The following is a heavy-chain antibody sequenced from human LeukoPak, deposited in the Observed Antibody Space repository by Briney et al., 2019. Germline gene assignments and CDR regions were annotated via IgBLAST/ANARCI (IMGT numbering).Heavy chain of an antibody. CDR1: GYTLTELS. D-gene: IGHD2-21*01. CDR3: ATVRPTDDPYYFDY. J-gene: IGHJ4*02. CDR2: FEPEEGET. Sequence: VSVKVSCKVSGYTLTELSMHWVRQAPGKGLGWMGGFEPEEGETIYAQKFQGRVTMTEDTSSDTAYMELSSLRSEDTAVYYCATVRPTDDPYYFDYWGQGTLVTVSS. V-gene: IGHV1-24*01.